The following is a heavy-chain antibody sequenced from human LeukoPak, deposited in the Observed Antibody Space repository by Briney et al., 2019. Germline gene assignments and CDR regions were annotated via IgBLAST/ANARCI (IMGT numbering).Heavy chain of an antibody. Sequence: GGSLRLSCAASGFTFGSYAMSWVRQAPGKGLEWVSAISGSGSGTYYPDSVRGRFTISRDSSKNTLYLQMNSLRVEDTAIYYCAKVVNSGYYYYFDYWGQGTLVTVSS. J-gene: IGHJ4*02. V-gene: IGHV3-23*01. CDR3: AKVVNSGYYYYFDY. D-gene: IGHD3-22*01. CDR2: ISGSGSGT. CDR1: GFTFGSYA.